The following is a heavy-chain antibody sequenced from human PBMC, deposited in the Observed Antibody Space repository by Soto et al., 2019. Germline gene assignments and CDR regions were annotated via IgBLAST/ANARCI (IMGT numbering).Heavy chain of an antibody. CDR2: IRSKTYGGKT. D-gene: IGHD1-20*01. Sequence: PGGSLRLSCTASGFTFGDYGMTWVRQAPGKGLEWVAFIRSKTYGGKTEYAASVRGRFTISRDDSKSIAYLQLNSLKIEDTGVYYGITTPRYTGSSVHYWGQGTLVTVSS. J-gene: IGHJ4*02. CDR3: ITTPRYTGSSVHY. V-gene: IGHV3-49*04. CDR1: GFTFGDYG.